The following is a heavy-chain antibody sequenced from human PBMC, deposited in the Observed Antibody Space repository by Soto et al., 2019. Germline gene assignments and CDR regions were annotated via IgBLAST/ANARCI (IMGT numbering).Heavy chain of an antibody. V-gene: IGHV1-2*04. J-gene: IGHJ6*02. CDR1: GYTFTGYY. CDR3: ARGGIAVAGYYYYGMDV. Sequence: AASVKVSCKASGYTFTGYYMHWVRQAPGQGLEWMGWINPNSGGTNYAQKFQGWVTMTRDTSISTAYMELSRLRSDDTAVYYCARGGIAVAGYYYYGMDVWGQGTTVTVSS. D-gene: IGHD6-19*01. CDR2: INPNSGGT.